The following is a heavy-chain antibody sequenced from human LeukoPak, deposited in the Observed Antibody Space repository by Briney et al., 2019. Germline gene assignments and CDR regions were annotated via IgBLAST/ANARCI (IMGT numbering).Heavy chain of an antibody. Sequence: GGSLRLSCAASGFTFSSYAMHWVRQAPGKGLEWVAVISYDGSNKYYADSVKGRFTISKDNAKNSLYLQMNSLRAEDTAVYYCARESVKVTSAVYYYYMDVWGKGTTVTVSS. CDR1: GFTFSSYA. CDR3: ARESVKVTSAVYYYYMDV. D-gene: IGHD4-23*01. J-gene: IGHJ6*03. V-gene: IGHV3-30*04. CDR2: ISYDGSNK.